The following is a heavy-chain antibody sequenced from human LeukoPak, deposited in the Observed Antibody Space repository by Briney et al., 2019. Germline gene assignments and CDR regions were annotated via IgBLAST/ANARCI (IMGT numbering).Heavy chain of an antibody. CDR1: GYTFTSYA. V-gene: IGHV1-46*01. CDR2: INPSGGST. D-gene: IGHD1/OR15-1a*01. CDR3: ARDGRAGTYGMDV. J-gene: IGHJ6*02. Sequence: GASVKVSCKASGYTFTSYAMHWVRQAPGQGLEWMGIINPSGGSTSYAQKFQGRVTMTRDTSTSTVYMELSSLRSEDTAVYYCARDGRAGTYGMDVWGQGTTVTVSS.